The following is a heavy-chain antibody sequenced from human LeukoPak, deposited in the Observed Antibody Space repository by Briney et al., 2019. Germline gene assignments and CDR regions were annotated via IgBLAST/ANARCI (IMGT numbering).Heavy chain of an antibody. CDR3: AKDGPNYDILTSYYRGWFDP. Sequence: PGGSLRLSCAASGFTFSSYAMSWVRQAPGKGLEWVSAISGSGGSTYYTDSVKGRFTISRDNSKNTLYLQMNSLRAEDTAVYYCAKDGPNYDILTSYYRGWFDPWGQGTLVTVSS. CDR1: GFTFSSYA. V-gene: IGHV3-23*01. J-gene: IGHJ5*02. D-gene: IGHD3-9*01. CDR2: ISGSGGST.